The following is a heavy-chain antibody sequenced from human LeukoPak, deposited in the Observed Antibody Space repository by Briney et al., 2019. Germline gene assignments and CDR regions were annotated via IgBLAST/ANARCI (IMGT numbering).Heavy chain of an antibody. Sequence: SHTLSLTCTVSGGSISSGGYYWSWIRQHPGKGLEWIGYIYYSGSTYYNPSLKSRVTVSVDTSKNQFSLKLSSVTAADTAVYYCARGVTRITMVRGVIPYYFDYWGQGTLVTVSS. D-gene: IGHD3-10*01. CDR1: GGSISSGGYY. V-gene: IGHV4-31*03. CDR3: ARGVTRITMVRGVIPYYFDY. J-gene: IGHJ4*02. CDR2: IYYSGST.